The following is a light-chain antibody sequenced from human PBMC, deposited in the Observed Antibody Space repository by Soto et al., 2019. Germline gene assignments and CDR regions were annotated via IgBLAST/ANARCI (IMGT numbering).Light chain of an antibody. CDR3: SSYTSSSTLGHVV. V-gene: IGLV2-14*01. CDR2: DVS. CDR1: SSDVGGYNY. Sequence: ALTQPASVSGSPGQSITISCTGTSSDVGGYNYVSWYQQHPGKAPKFMIYDVSNRPSGVSNRFSGSKSGNTASLTISGLQAEDEADYYCSSYTSSSTLGHVVFGGGTKLTVL. J-gene: IGLJ2*01.